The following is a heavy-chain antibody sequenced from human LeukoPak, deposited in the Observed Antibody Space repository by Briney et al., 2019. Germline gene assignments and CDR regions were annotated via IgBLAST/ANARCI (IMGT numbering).Heavy chain of an antibody. CDR1: GFTFSSYG. D-gene: IGHD2-2*01. CDR2: ISGSGGST. CDR3: AKDLGYCSSTSCYALDY. V-gene: IGHV3-23*01. J-gene: IGHJ4*02. Sequence: GGSLRLSCAASGFTFSSYGMSWVRQAPGKGLEWVSAISGSGGSTYYADSVKGRFTISRDNSKNTLYLQMNSLRAEDTAVYYCAKDLGYCSSTSCYALDYWGQGTLVTVSS.